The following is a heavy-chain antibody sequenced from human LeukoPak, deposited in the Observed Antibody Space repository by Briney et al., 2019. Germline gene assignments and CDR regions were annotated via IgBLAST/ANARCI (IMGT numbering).Heavy chain of an antibody. CDR1: GGSISSGSYY. D-gene: IGHD6-13*01. CDR3: ARVGIAAAGIE. J-gene: IGHJ4*02. CDR2: MYHSGST. V-gene: IGHV4-39*07. Sequence: PSETLSLTCTVSGGSISSGSYYWSWIRQPAGKGLEWIGSMYHSGSTYYNASLKSRVTISVDTSKNQISLKLSSVTAADMAVYYCARVGIAAAGIEWGQGTLVTVSS.